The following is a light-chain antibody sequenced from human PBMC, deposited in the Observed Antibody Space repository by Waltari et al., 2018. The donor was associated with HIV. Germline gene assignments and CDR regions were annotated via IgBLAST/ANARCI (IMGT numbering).Light chain of an antibody. V-gene: IGLV1-51*01. CDR3: GTWDSSLSAGV. Sequence: QSVLTQPPSVSAAPGQKITISCPGSSTHIGKNYLSWYQQLPGTAPKLLIYDNHKRPSGIPDRFSGSKSGTSATLGITGLQTGDEADYYCGTWDSSLSAGVFGGGTKVTVL. CDR1: STHIGKNY. J-gene: IGLJ2*01. CDR2: DNH.